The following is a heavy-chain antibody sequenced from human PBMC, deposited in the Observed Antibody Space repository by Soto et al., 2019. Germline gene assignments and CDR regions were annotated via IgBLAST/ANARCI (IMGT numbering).Heavy chain of an antibody. CDR2: ISGGGGVT. CDR1: GFSFSDYA. CDR3: AKVFGQWWLPPFEY. J-gene: IGHJ4*02. D-gene: IGHD2-15*01. V-gene: IGHV3-23*01. Sequence: GGSLRLSCAATGFSFSDYAMTWVRQAPGKGLEWVSTISGGGGVTYYADSVKGRFIITRDNSKNTVNLQMSALRAEDTAIYYSAKVFGQWWLPPFEYWGQGALVTVSS.